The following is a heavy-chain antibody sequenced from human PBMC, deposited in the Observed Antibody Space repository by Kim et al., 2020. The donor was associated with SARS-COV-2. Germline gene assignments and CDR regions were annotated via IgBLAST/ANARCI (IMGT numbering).Heavy chain of an antibody. Sequence: GGSLRLSCAASGFTFSSYSMNWVRQAPGKGLEWVSSISSSSSYIYYADSVKGRFTISRDNAKNSLYLQMNSLRAEDTAVYYCARVPKKAVYYYYYMDVWGKGTTVTVSS. CDR3: ARVPKKAVYYYYYMDV. CDR2: ISSSSSYI. CDR1: GFTFSSYS. J-gene: IGHJ6*03. V-gene: IGHV3-21*01.